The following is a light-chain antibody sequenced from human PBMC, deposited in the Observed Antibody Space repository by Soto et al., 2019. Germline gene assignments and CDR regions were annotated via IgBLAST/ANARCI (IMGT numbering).Light chain of an antibody. Sequence: EIVLTQSPGTLSLSPGERATLSCRASQSVSSSYLAWYQQKPGQAPRLLIYGASSRATGIPDRFSGSGSGTDFTLTISRLEPEDFAVYYCQQYGSSLYTFGQGTKVAIK. J-gene: IGKJ2*01. V-gene: IGKV3-20*01. CDR1: QSVSSSY. CDR3: QQYGSSLYT. CDR2: GAS.